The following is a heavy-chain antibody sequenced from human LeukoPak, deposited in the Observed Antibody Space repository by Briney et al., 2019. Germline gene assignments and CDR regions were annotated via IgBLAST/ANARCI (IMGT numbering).Heavy chain of an antibody. V-gene: IGHV4-38-2*01. CDR3: ATIHGYSYGYFHY. D-gene: IGHD5-18*01. CDR2: IYHSGST. Sequence: SETLSLTCAVSNYSINSGYYWDWIRQPPGKGLEGIGSIYHSGSTYYNPSLKSRVTISVDTSKNQFSLKLSSVTAADTAIYYCATIHGYSYGYFHYWGQGTLVTISS. CDR1: NYSINSGYY. J-gene: IGHJ4*02.